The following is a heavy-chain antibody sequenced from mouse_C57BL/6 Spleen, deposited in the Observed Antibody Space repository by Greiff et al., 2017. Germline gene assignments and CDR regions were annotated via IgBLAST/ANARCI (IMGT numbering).Heavy chain of an antibody. CDR3: TRQDGYYSFDY. V-gene: IGHV1-15*01. CDR2: IDPETGGT. Sequence: QVQLQQSGAELVRPGASVTLSCKASGYTVTDYEMHWVKQTPVHGLEWIGAIDPETGGTAYNQKFKGKAILTADKSSSTAYLELRSLTSEDPAVYYCTRQDGYYSFDYWGQGTTLTGSS. D-gene: IGHD2-3*01. J-gene: IGHJ2*01. CDR1: GYTVTDYE.